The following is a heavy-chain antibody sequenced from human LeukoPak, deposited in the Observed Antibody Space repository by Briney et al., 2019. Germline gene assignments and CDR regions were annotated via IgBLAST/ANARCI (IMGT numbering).Heavy chain of an antibody. CDR2: ISYDGSNK. CDR3: AASSGWYRVLDY. J-gene: IGHJ4*02. D-gene: IGHD6-19*01. CDR1: GFTFSSYA. Sequence: GGSPRLSCAASGFTFSSYAMHWVRQAPGKGLEWVAVISYDGSNKYYADSVKGRFTISRDNSKNTLYLQMNSLRAEDTAVYYCAASSGWYRVLDYWGQGTLATVSS. V-gene: IGHV3-30-3*01.